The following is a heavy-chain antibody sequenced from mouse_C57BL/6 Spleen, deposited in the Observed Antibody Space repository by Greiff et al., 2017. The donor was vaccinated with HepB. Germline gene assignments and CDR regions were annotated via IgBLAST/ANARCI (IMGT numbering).Heavy chain of an antibody. J-gene: IGHJ2*01. CDR3: ARGDYYGSSYYFDY. Sequence: QVQLKQSGAELVKPGASVKMSCKASGYTFTTYPIEWMKQNHGKSLEWIGNFHPYNDNTKYNEKFKGKATLTVEKSSSTVYLELRRLTSDDSAVYYCARGDYYGSSYYFDYWGQGTTLTVSS. V-gene: IGHV1-47*01. D-gene: IGHD1-1*01. CDR2: FHPYNDNT. CDR1: GYTFTTYP.